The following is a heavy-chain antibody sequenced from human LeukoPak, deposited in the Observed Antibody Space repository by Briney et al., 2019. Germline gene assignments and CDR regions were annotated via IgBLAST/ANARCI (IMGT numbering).Heavy chain of an antibody. J-gene: IGHJ4*02. CDR1: GYTSSNYD. D-gene: IGHD5-12*01. CDR3: TRGKGYTAVDF. Sequence: ASVKVSCKASGYTSSNYDINWVRQATGQGLEWMGWMNPNSGNTGYAQMFQGRVNMTRNTSISTAYMELSSLRSEDTAVYYCTRGKGYTAVDFWGQGTLVTVSS. V-gene: IGHV1-8*01. CDR2: MNPNSGNT.